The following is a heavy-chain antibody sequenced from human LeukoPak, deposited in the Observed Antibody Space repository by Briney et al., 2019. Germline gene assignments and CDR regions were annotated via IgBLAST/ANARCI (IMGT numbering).Heavy chain of an antibody. CDR1: GFTFSSYA. CDR3: AKDRYGSGSYYDFDY. Sequence: GGSLRLSCAASGFTFSSYAMTWVSQAPGKGLEWVSAISNSGGSTYFADSVKGRFTISRDNSKNTLYLQMNSLRAEDTAVYYCAKDRYGSGSYYDFDYWGQGTLVTVSS. J-gene: IGHJ4*02. V-gene: IGHV3-23*01. D-gene: IGHD1-26*01. CDR2: ISNSGGST.